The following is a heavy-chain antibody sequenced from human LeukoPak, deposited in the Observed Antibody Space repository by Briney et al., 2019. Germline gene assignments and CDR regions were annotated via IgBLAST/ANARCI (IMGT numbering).Heavy chain of an antibody. CDR1: DYSISSGYY. V-gene: IGHV4-38-2*02. CDR3: ARAAGYGYFDY. J-gene: IGHJ4*02. D-gene: IGHD2-15*01. CDR2: IYHSGTT. Sequence: SETLSLTCTVSDYSISSGYYWGWIRQPPGKGLEWIGSIYHSGTTYYNPSLKSRVTISVDTSKNQFSLKLSSVTAADTAVYYCARAAGYGYFDYWGQGTLVTVSS.